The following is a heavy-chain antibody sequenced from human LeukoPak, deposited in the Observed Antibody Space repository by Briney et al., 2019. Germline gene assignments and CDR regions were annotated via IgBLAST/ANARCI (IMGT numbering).Heavy chain of an antibody. J-gene: IGHJ6*03. V-gene: IGHV3-23*01. Sequence: PGGSLRLSCAASGFTFSSYAMSWVRQAPGKGLEWVSAISGSGGSTYYADSVKGRFTISRDNSKNTLYLQMNSLRAEDTAVYYCAKVGCSSTSCYAGYYYYYMDVWGKGTTVTVSS. CDR2: ISGSGGST. CDR1: GFTFSSYA. D-gene: IGHD2-2*01. CDR3: AKVGCSSTSCYAGYYYYYMDV.